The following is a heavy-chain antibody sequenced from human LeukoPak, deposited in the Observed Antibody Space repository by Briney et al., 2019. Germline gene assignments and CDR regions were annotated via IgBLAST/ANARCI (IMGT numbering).Heavy chain of an antibody. J-gene: IGHJ4*02. V-gene: IGHV4-59*11. Sequence: PSETLSLTCTVSGGSISSHYRSWIRQSPGKGLEWIGYIYFSGSTNYNPSLKSRVTISLDTSKSQFSLKLSSVTAADTAVYYCARGGGAFDFWGQGTLVTDSS. D-gene: IGHD1-26*01. CDR2: IYFSGST. CDR3: ARGGGAFDF. CDR1: GGSISSHY.